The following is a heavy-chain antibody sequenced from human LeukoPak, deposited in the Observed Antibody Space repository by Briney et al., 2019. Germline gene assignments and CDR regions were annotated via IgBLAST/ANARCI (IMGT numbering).Heavy chain of an antibody. D-gene: IGHD3-10*01. V-gene: IGHV3-53*01. CDR3: ARAPDRSGSYYGGFDV. J-gene: IGHJ3*01. CDR2: IYSGGST. CDR1: GFTVSSSY. Sequence: GGSLRLSCAASGFTVSSSYMNWVRQAPGKGLEWVSVIYSGGSTYYADSVKGRFTISRDNSKNTLYLQMNSLRAEDTAVYYCARAPDRSGSYYGGFDVWGQGTMVTVSS.